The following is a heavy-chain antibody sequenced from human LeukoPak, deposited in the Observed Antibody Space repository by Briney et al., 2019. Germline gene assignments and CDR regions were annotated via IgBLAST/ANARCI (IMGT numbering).Heavy chain of an antibody. CDR2: IFYSGST. V-gene: IGHV4-59*08. Sequence: PSETLSLTCTVSGGSISNYYWSWIRQPPGKGVEWIGYIFYSGSTNYNPSLKSRVTVSVDTSKNQFSLKLSSLTAADTAVYYCARSRLRLDAFDIWGQGTMVTVSS. CDR1: GGSISNYY. CDR3: ARSRLRLDAFDI. J-gene: IGHJ3*02. D-gene: IGHD4-17*01.